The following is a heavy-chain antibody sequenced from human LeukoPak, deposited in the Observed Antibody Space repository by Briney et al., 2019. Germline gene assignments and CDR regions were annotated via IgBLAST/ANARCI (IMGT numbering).Heavy chain of an antibody. V-gene: IGHV1-69*13. D-gene: IGHD2-21*01. CDR1: GGTFSSYA. Sequence: ASVKVSCKASGGTFSSYAISWVRQAPGQGLEWMGGIIPIFGTANYAQKFQGRVTITADESTSTAYMELSSLRSEDTAVYYCARALGGGDCYSCWGQGTLVTVSS. CDR2: IIPIFGTA. J-gene: IGHJ4*02. CDR3: ARALGGGDCYSC.